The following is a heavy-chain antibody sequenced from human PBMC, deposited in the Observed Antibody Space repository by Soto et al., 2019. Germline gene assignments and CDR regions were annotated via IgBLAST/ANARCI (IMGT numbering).Heavy chain of an antibody. Sequence: EVQLVESGGVVVQPGGSLRLSCAASGFTFDDYTMHWVRQAPGKGLEWVSLISWDGGSTYYADSVKVRFTISRDNSKNSLYLQMNSLRTEDTALYYCAKDSSGGGSWGYFDYWGQGTLVTVSS. CDR2: ISWDGGST. D-gene: IGHD2-15*01. CDR3: AKDSSGGGSWGYFDY. J-gene: IGHJ4*02. V-gene: IGHV3-43*01. CDR1: GFTFDDYT.